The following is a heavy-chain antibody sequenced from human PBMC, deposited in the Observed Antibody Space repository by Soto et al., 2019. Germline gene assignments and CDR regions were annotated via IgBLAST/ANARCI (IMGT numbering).Heavy chain of an antibody. CDR2: IYYSGST. CDR1: GGSISNYY. Sequence: QVQLQESGPGLVKPSETLSLTCTVSGGSISNYYWSWIRQPPGKGLEWIGYIYYSGSTNYNPSLNRRLTLSVDTSKNQFSLKLSSVTAADTAVYYCASETTVTDAFDIWGQGTMVTVSS. CDR3: ASETTVTDAFDI. J-gene: IGHJ3*02. V-gene: IGHV4-59*01. D-gene: IGHD4-17*01.